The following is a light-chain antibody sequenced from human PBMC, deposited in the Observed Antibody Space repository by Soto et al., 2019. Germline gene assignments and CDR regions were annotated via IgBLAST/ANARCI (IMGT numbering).Light chain of an antibody. CDR1: NSNIGNNY. CDR3: GTWDTSLNAGV. Sequence: QSVLTQPPSVSAAPGQTVTISCSGSNSNIGNNYVSWYQQLPGTAPKLLIYDNDKRPSGIPDRFSASKSGTSATLDITGLQTGDEADYYCGTWDTSLNAGVLGEGTKLTVL. V-gene: IGLV1-51*01. CDR2: DND. J-gene: IGLJ2*01.